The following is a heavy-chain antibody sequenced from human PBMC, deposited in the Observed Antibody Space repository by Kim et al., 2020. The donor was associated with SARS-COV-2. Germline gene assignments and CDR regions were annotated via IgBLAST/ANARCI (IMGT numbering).Heavy chain of an antibody. J-gene: IGHJ6*02. V-gene: IGHV7-4-1*02. CDR1: GYTFTGYA. CDR2: INTVTGNP. Sequence: ASVKVSCKASGYTFTGYAVNWVRQAPGQGPEWMGWINTVTGNPTYAQGFTGRFVFSLDTSVSTAFLQISSLRDEDTGVYYCASERVEVVGYYHFGMDVWGQGTKVTVSS. CDR3: ASERVEVVGYYHFGMDV. D-gene: IGHD3-22*01.